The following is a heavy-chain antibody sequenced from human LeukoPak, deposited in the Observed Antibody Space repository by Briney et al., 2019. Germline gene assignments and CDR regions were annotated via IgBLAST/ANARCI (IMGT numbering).Heavy chain of an antibody. D-gene: IGHD3-10*01. J-gene: IGHJ6*03. CDR3: ARQISDYYYYYMDV. CDR1: GGSISSSTYY. CDR2: IYYSGTT. Sequence: SETLSLTCTVSGGSISSSTYYWGWIRQPPGKGLEWIETIYYSGTTYYNPSLESRVTIFEDASKNQFSLMLTSVTAADTAVYYCARQISDYYYYYMDVWGKGTTVTVSS. V-gene: IGHV4-39*01.